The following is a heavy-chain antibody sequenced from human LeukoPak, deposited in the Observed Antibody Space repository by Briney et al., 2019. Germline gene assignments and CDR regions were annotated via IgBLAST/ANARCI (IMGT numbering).Heavy chain of an antibody. Sequence: PSETLSLTCTVSSGYISRYYWSWIRQPPGKGLEWIGYIYYSGSTNYNPSLKSRVTISVDTSKNQFSLKLSSVTAADTAVYYCARGELRYFDWLSLGPFDYWGQGTLVTVSS. D-gene: IGHD3-9*01. CDR3: ARGELRYFDWLSLGPFDY. V-gene: IGHV4-59*01. J-gene: IGHJ4*02. CDR1: SGYISRYY. CDR2: IYYSGST.